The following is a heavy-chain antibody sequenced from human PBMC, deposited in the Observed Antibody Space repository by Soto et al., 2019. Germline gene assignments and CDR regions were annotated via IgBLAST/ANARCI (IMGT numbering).Heavy chain of an antibody. CDR3: ARAFCSSTSCTSNWFDP. D-gene: IGHD2-2*01. Sequence: PSETLSLTCTVSGGSISSGDYYWSCIRQPPGKGLEWIGYIYYSGSTYCNPSLKSRVTISVDTSKNQFSLKLSSVTAADTAVYYCARAFCSSTSCTSNWFDPWGQGTLVTVSS. J-gene: IGHJ5*02. CDR2: IYYSGST. V-gene: IGHV4-30-4*01. CDR1: GGSISSGDYY.